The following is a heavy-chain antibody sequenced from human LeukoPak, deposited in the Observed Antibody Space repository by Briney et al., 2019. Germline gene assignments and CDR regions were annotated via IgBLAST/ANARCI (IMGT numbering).Heavy chain of an antibody. V-gene: IGHV4-34*12. CDR2: IFYLGST. J-gene: IGHJ4*02. D-gene: IGHD6-19*01. Sequence: PSETLSLTCAVYGGSFSGYYWSWIRQPPGKGLEWIGSIFYLGSTYYNPSLKSRVTLSVDTSKNQFSLNLTSVTAADTAVYYCARAVTGPYYFDSWGQGTLVTVSS. CDR1: GGSFSGYY. CDR3: ARAVTGPYYFDS.